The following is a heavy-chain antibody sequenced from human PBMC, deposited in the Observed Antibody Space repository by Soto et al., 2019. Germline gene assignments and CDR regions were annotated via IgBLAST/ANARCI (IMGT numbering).Heavy chain of an antibody. V-gene: IGHV1-69*01. J-gene: IGHJ6*02. D-gene: IGHD2-21*02. Sequence: QVQLVQSGAEVKKPGSSVKVSCKASGGTFSSYAISWVRQAPGQGLEWMGGIIPIFGTANYAQKFQGRVTITADESTSTAYMELSSLRSEDTAVYYCAIPILAYCGGDCYFHYGIDVGGQGTTVTVSS. CDR3: AIPILAYCGGDCYFHYGIDV. CDR2: IIPIFGTA. CDR1: GGTFSSYA.